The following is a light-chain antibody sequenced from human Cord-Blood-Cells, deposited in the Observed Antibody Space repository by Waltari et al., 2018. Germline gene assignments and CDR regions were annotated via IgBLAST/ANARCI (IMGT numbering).Light chain of an antibody. CDR1: QSVSSN. V-gene: IGKV3-15*01. CDR3: QQYNNWPPA. Sequence: EIVMTQSPATLSVSPGERANLPCRASQSVSSNLAWSQQQPAQAPRLLIYGASTRATGSPARFSGSGSGTEFTLTISSLQSEDFAVYYCQQYNNWPPAFGQGTKVEIK. CDR2: GAS. J-gene: IGKJ1*01.